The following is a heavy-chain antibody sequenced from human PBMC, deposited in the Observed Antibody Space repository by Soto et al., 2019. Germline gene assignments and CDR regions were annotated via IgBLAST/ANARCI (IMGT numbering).Heavy chain of an antibody. CDR3: AREENYYGSGPENWFDP. D-gene: IGHD3-10*01. V-gene: IGHV1-69*13. CDR1: GGTFSSYA. J-gene: IGHJ5*02. Sequence: SVKVSCKASGGTFSSYAISWVRQAPGQGLEWMGGIIPIFGTANYAQKFQGRVTITADESTSTAYMELSSLRSEDTAVYYCAREENYYGSGPENWFDPWGPGTLVTVSS. CDR2: IIPIFGTA.